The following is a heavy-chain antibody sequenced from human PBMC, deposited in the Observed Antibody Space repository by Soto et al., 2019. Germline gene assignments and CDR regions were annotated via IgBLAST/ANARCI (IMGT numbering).Heavy chain of an antibody. D-gene: IGHD4-4*01. Sequence: EVQLLESGGGLVQPGGSLRLSCAASGFIFNAYAMTWVRQAPGKGLEWVSAIGGSGGNTYYAASVKGRFTISRDNSKDTVDLEMNRLRVDDTAVYFCVRVASDYINSADHWGQGILVTVSS. CDR3: VRVASDYINSADH. V-gene: IGHV3-23*01. J-gene: IGHJ4*02. CDR1: GFIFNAYA. CDR2: IGGSGGNT.